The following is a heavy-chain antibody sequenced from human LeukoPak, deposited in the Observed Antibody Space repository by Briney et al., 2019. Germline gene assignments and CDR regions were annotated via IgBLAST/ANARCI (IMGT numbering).Heavy chain of an antibody. J-gene: IGHJ4*02. Sequence: GGSLRLSCVASGFTFSSYEMNWVRQAPGKGLEWVSYISSSGSTTYYGDSVKGRFTISRDNAKSSLYLQMNSLRVDDTAVYYCARALPSSWYFFDYWGQGALVTVSS. D-gene: IGHD6-13*01. CDR2: ISSSGSTT. CDR3: ARALPSSWYFFDY. CDR1: GFTFSSYE. V-gene: IGHV3-48*03.